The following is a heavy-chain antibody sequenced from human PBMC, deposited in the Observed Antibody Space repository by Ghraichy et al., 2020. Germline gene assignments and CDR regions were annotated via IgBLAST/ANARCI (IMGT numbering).Heavy chain of an antibody. CDR3: ARVLVDSSGYSDAFDI. CDR2: IYYSGST. V-gene: IGHV4-61*01. D-gene: IGHD3-22*01. Sequence: SETLSLTCTVSGGSVSSGSYYWSWIRQPPGKGLEWIGYIYYSGSTNYNPSLKSRVTISVDTSKNQFSLKLSSVTAADTAVYYCARVLVDSSGYSDAFDIWGQGTMVTVSS. J-gene: IGHJ3*02. CDR1: GGSVSSGSYY.